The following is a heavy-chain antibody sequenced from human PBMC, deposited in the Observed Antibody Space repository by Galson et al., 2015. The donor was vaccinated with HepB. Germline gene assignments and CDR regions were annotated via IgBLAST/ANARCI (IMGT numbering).Heavy chain of an antibody. CDR1: GFTFSSYA. CDR3: ARDGTYGGIDY. V-gene: IGHV3-11*01. J-gene: IGHJ4*02. Sequence: SLRLSCAASGFTFSSYAMSWVRQAPGKGLEWVSYISSSGYTIYYADSVKGRFTISRDNAKNSLYLQMNSLRAEDTAVYYCARDGTYGGIDYWGQGTLVTVSS. D-gene: IGHD4-23*01. CDR2: ISSSGYTI.